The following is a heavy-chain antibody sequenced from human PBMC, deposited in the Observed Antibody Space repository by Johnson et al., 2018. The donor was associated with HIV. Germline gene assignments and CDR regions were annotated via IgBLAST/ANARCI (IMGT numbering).Heavy chain of an antibody. CDR3: AKDHWVVGSWQAFDI. CDR2: IKSKTDGGTT. V-gene: IGHV3-15*01. CDR1: GFTFSNAW. J-gene: IGHJ3*02. Sequence: VQLVESGGGLVKPGGSLRLSCAASGFTFSNAWMNWVRQAPGKGLEWVGRIKSKTDGGTTDYAASVKGRFTISRDDSKSIAYLQMNSLKTEDTAVYYCAKDHWVVGSWQAFDIWGQGTMVTVSS. D-gene: IGHD6-13*01.